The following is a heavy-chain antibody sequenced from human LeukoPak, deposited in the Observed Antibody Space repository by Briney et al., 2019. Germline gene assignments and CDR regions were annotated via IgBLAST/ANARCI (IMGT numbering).Heavy chain of an antibody. CDR1: GGSISSSSYY. Sequence: SETLSLTCTVSGGSISSSSYYWGWIRQPPGKGLEWIGSIYYSGSTYYNPSLKSRVTISVDTSKNQFSLKLSSVTAADTAVYYCARRYSGSYTSMFDYWGQGTLVTVS. J-gene: IGHJ4*02. D-gene: IGHD1-26*01. CDR2: IYYSGST. CDR3: ARRYSGSYTSMFDY. V-gene: IGHV4-39*01.